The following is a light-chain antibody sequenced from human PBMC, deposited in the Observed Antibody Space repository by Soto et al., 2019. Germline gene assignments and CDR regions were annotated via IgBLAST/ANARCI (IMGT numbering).Light chain of an antibody. J-gene: IGLJ2*01. Sequence: QSVLTQPASVSGSPGQSITISCTGTSSDVGGYNYVSWYQQHPGKAPKLMISEVTNRPSGVSSRFSGYKSGNTASLTISGLQAEDEADYYCSSYTSSSTLLFGGGTKLTVL. CDR3: SSYTSSSTLL. CDR2: EVT. CDR1: SSDVGGYNY. V-gene: IGLV2-14*01.